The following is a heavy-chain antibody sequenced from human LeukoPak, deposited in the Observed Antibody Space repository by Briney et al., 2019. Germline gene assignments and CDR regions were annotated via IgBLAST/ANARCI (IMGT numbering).Heavy chain of an antibody. Sequence: GESLKIAGKGSGYSFTSYWIGWVRQIPGKDLEWMVILSPGTSDSRYRPSSQGQVTISADKSITTVYLQWSSLKASDTAMYYCARLASAWNFDYWGQGTPVTVSS. CDR2: LSPGTSDS. CDR1: GYSFTSYW. V-gene: IGHV5-51*01. J-gene: IGHJ4*02. D-gene: IGHD6-19*01. CDR3: ARLASAWNFDY.